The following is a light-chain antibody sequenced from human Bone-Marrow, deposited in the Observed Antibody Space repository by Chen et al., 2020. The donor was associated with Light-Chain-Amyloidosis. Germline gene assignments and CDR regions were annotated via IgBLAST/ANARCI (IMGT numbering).Light chain of an antibody. CDR3: SSFTRNNALV. CDR1: SSDVRGYNF. V-gene: IGLV2-14*03. CDR2: DVT. J-gene: IGLJ2*01. Sequence: QSALTQPASASGPPRQSITISCTGTSSDVRGYNFVSWYQQHPGKAPKLIIYDVTYRPSGVSNRFSGSKSGNTASLTISGLQAEDEADYYCSSFTRNNALVFGGGTKLTFL.